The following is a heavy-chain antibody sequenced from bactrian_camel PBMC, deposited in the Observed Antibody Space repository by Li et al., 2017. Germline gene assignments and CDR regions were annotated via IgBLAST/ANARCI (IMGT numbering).Heavy chain of an antibody. D-gene: IGHD6*01. CDR2: IYSSGGSSGRST. CDR1: GYTSNGDC. CDR3: AARSRPYGGFWGQYDI. J-gene: IGHJ4*01. V-gene: IGHV3S31*01. Sequence: VQLVESGGGSVQAGGSLSLSCVVSGYTSNGDCMRWFRQVPGGEREGVAGIYSSGGSSGRSTNYANSVKGRFTISKDSTKDALYLQMNNLTPNDTATYYCAARSRPYGGFWGQYDIWGQGTQVTVS.